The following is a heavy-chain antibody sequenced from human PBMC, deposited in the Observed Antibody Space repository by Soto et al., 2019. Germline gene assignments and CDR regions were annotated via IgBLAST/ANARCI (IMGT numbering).Heavy chain of an antibody. J-gene: IGHJ4*02. V-gene: IGHV3-23*01. CDR3: AKDSYSDFWSGHYYYFDF. CDR2: ISGGGANT. D-gene: IGHD3-3*01. Sequence: GSLSLSCAASRFTFSTFAMSWVRQAPGKGLEWVAAISGGGANTYYADSVKGRFTISRDNSKNTLYLQMDSLRAEDTAIYFCAKDSYSDFWSGHYYYFDFWGQGTLVTVSS. CDR1: RFTFSTFA.